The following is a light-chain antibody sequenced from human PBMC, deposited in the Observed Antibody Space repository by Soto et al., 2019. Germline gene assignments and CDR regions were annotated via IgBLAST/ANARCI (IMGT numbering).Light chain of an antibody. CDR2: FDS. CDR3: QLWDVGSDHYV. J-gene: IGLJ1*01. Sequence: SYELTQSPSVSLAPGETARISCEGNNIGDKLVHWYQQRPGQAPVLVIYFDSERPSGILERFSGSNSGNTATLIITRVEVGDEADYYCQLWDVGSDHYVFGSGTKVTVL. CDR1: NIGDKL. V-gene: IGLV3-21*04.